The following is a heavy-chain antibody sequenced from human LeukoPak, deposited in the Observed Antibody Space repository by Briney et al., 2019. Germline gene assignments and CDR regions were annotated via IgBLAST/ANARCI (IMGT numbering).Heavy chain of an antibody. V-gene: IGHV1-69*05. Sequence: SVKVSCKASGGTFSSYAISWVRQAPGQGLEWMGGIIPIFGTANYAQKFQGRVTITTDESTSTAYMELSSLRSEDTAVYYCARSSSWYNAFDIWGQGTMVTVSS. D-gene: IGHD6-13*01. CDR3: ARSSSWYNAFDI. CDR1: GGTFSSYA. CDR2: IIPIFGTA. J-gene: IGHJ3*02.